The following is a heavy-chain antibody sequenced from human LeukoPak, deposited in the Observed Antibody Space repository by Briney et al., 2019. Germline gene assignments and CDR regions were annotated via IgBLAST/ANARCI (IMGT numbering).Heavy chain of an antibody. Sequence: ASVKVSCKASGYTFTAYYIHWVRQAAGQGLEWMGRINPKNGDTNYAHKFQDRVTMTRDTSMSAAYMEISRLTYDDTAVYYCGRGIQSFDTWGQGTLVTVSS. V-gene: IGHV1-2*06. CDR3: GRGIQSFDT. J-gene: IGHJ5*02. CDR1: GYTFTAYY. CDR2: INPKNGDT.